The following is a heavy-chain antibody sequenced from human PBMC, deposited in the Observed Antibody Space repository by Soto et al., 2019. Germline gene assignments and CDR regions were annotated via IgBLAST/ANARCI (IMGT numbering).Heavy chain of an antibody. D-gene: IGHD6-13*01. CDR1: GFTFSSYS. CDR3: AKHIDEVAAAGTYYYYGMDV. J-gene: IGHJ6*02. Sequence: PGGSLRLSFAACGFTFSSYSMNWVRQAPGKGLEWVSSISGSSGSIYYADSVKGRFTISRDNSKNTLYLQMNSLRAEDTAVYYCAKHIDEVAAAGTYYYYGMDVWGQGTTVTVSS. V-gene: IGHV3-23*01. CDR2: ISGSSGSI.